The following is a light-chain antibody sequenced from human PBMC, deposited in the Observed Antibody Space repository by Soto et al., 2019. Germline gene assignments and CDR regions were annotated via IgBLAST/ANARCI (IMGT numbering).Light chain of an antibody. CDR1: STNIGTNT. J-gene: IGLJ1*01. CDR3: AAWDAILVAYV. CDR2: RNI. V-gene: IGLV1-44*01. Sequence: LTQPPSASGTPGQRVTISCSGSSTNIGTNTVSWYQQLTATAPKVLIYRNIERPSGVSDRFSGSKSGTSASLAISGLQSEDEGDYYCAAWDAILVAYVFGTGTKVTVL.